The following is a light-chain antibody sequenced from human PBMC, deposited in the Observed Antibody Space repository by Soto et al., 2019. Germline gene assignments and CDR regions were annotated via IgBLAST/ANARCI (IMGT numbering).Light chain of an antibody. CDR2: GAS. CDR1: QSVSSN. V-gene: IGKV3-15*01. J-gene: IGKJ5*01. CDR3: QQYNNWPRT. Sequence: EIVMTQSPATLSVSPVERATLSCRASQSVSSNLAWYQHKPGQAPRLLIYGASTRATDVPDRFSGSGSGTEFTLTISNLQSEDLAVYYCQQYNNWPRTFGQGTRLEIK.